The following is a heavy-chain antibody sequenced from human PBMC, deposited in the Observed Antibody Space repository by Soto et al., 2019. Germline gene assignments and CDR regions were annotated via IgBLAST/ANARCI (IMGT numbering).Heavy chain of an antibody. D-gene: IGHD1-26*01. CDR1: GFTFSSYA. CDR2: ISGSGGST. Sequence: GGSLRLSCAASGFTFSSYAMSWVRQAPGKGLEWVSAISGSGGSTYYADSVKGRFTISRDNSKNTLYLQMNILRAEDTAVYYCAKDRGGSYYPDAFDIWGQGTMVTVSS. V-gene: IGHV3-23*01. J-gene: IGHJ3*02. CDR3: AKDRGGSYYPDAFDI.